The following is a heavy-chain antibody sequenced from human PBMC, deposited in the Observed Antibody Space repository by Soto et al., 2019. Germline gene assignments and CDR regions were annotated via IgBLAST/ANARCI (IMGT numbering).Heavy chain of an antibody. CDR3: TSRQRERYFDYDDY. CDR2: IRSKANSYAT. J-gene: IGHJ4*02. D-gene: IGHD3-9*01. V-gene: IGHV3-73*01. CDR1: GFTFSGSA. Sequence: GGSLRLSCAASGFTFSGSAMHWVRQASGKGLEWVGRIRSKANSYATAYAASVKGRFTISRDDSKNTAYLQMNSLKTEDTAVYYCTSRQRERYFDYDDYWGQGTLVTVSS.